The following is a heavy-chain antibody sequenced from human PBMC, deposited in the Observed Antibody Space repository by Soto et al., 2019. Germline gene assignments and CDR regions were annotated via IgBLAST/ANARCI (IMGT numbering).Heavy chain of an antibody. Sequence: QVQLVQSGAEVKKPGSSVKVSCKASGGTFSSYTISWVRQAPGQGLEWMGRIIPILGIANYAQKFQGRVTITAYKSTSTAYMELSSLRSEDTAVYYCARGGGDYGEIDYWGQGTLVTVSS. CDR3: ARGGGDYGEIDY. J-gene: IGHJ4*02. V-gene: IGHV1-69*02. CDR2: IIPILGIA. D-gene: IGHD4-17*01. CDR1: GGTFSSYT.